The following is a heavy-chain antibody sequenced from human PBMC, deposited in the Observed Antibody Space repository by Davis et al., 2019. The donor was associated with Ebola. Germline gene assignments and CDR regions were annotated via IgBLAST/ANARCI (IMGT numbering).Heavy chain of an antibody. CDR2: IKSKSDGGTI. V-gene: IGHV3-15*01. J-gene: IGHJ4*02. CDR1: GLTFSKFW. CDR3: TTEIRAVVYSDY. Sequence: PGGSLRLSCVVSGLTFSKFWMSWVRQAPGEGLEWVGRIKSKSDGGTIDYAAPVKGRFTISRDDSKNTLYLQMNSLKTEDTAVYYCTTEIRAVVYSDYWGQGTLVTVSS. D-gene: IGHD4-23*01.